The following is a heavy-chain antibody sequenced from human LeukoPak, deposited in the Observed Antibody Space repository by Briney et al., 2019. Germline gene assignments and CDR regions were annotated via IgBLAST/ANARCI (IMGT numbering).Heavy chain of an antibody. D-gene: IGHD1-1*01. CDR2: ISSSSSYI. J-gene: IGHJ3*02. Sequence: PGRSLRLSCAASGFTFSSYSMNWVRQAPGKGLEWVSSISSSSSYIYYADSVKGRFTISRDNAKNSLYLQMNSLRAEDTAVYYCARDVPTEQTINDAFDIWGQGTMVTVSS. CDR1: GFTFSSYS. V-gene: IGHV3-21*01. CDR3: ARDVPTEQTINDAFDI.